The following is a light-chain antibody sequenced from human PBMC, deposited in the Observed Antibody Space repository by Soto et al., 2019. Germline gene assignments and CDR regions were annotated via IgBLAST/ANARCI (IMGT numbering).Light chain of an antibody. J-gene: IGLJ1*01. Sequence: QSVLTQPRSVSGCPGQSVTISCTGTSSDVGGYNYFSWYQQHPGKAPKLMVYDVSKRPSGVPDRFSGSQSGNTASLTISGLQDEDEADYYCCSYAGSYTSPCVFVNGTKLTVL. V-gene: IGLV2-11*01. CDR1: SSDVGGYNY. CDR2: DVS. CDR3: CSYAGSYTSPCV.